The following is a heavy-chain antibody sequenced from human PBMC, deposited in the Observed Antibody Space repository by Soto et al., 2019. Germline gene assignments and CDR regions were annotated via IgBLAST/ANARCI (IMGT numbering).Heavy chain of an antibody. J-gene: IGHJ5*02. CDR3: ARGGGVPALGDP. CDR1: GVSMRNSY. D-gene: IGHD3-16*01. Sequence: QVQLEESGPGLVKPSETLSLICSVSGVSMRNSYRTWIRQSAGKGLEWIGRISTSGNTNYNPSLNSRLTMSVDTSKNQVSLKLTSVTAADTAVYYCARGGGVPALGDPWGQGTLVTVSS. CDR2: ISTSGNT. V-gene: IGHV4-4*07.